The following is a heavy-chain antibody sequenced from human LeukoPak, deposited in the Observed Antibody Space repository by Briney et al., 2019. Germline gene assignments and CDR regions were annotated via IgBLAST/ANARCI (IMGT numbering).Heavy chain of an antibody. CDR1: GVTFSSYA. Sequence: GGSLRLSCAASGVTFSSYATQCVRQGPGEGLGWGAVISFDGSNKYYAYSVKGRFTISRDNSKNTLYLQMNSLRAEDTAVYYCARELKYYDILTGYYNWFDPWGQGTLVTVSS. J-gene: IGHJ5*02. CDR2: ISFDGSNK. CDR3: ARELKYYDILTGYYNWFDP. V-gene: IGHV3-30-3*01. D-gene: IGHD3-9*01.